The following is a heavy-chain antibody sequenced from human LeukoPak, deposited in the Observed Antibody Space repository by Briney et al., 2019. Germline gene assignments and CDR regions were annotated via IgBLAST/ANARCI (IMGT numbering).Heavy chain of an antibody. CDR1: GFTVINSY. Sequence: GGSLRLSCAASGFTVINSYMSWVRQAPGEGLEWVSVIYSGGTTYYADSVKGRFAISRDNSKNTLSLQMNSLRAEDTAVYYCARGMAFFYRDWGQGTVVTVSS. CDR3: ARGMAFFYRD. CDR2: IYSGGTT. V-gene: IGHV3-66*01. J-gene: IGHJ4*02. D-gene: IGHD2/OR15-2a*01.